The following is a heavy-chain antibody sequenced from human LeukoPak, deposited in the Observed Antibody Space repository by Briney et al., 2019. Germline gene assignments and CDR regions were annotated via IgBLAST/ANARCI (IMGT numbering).Heavy chain of an antibody. V-gene: IGHV4-59*01. CDR2: IYNSGTN. J-gene: IGHJ5*02. CDR3: ARVVRTFGGVTPPDSGPFDP. Sequence: SETLSLTCTVSGATISSFYWTWLRQPSGKGLEWMANIYNSGTNNYNPSLKSGAITTFKYTKKQFSLKLSSVTAADTAVYYCARVVRTFGGVTPPDSGPFDPWGEGTLVIVSS. CDR1: GATISSFY. D-gene: IGHD3-16*01.